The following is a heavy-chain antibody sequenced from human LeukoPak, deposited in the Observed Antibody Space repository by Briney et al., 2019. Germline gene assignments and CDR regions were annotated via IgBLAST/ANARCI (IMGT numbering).Heavy chain of an antibody. D-gene: IGHD2-2*01. CDR3: ARAGTTSPYYYYGMDV. J-gene: IGHJ6*02. CDR2: IYTSGST. V-gene: IGHV4-4*07. Sequence: SETLSLTCTVSGGSISSYYWSWIRQPAGKGLEWIGRIYTSGSTNYNPSLKSRVTKSVDTSKNQFSLKLSSVTAADTAVYYCARAGTTSPYYYYGMDVWGQGTTVTVSS. CDR1: GGSISSYY.